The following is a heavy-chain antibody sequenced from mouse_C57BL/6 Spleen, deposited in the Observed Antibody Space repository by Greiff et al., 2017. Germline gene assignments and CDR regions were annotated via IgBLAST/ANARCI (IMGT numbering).Heavy chain of an antibody. D-gene: IGHD1-1*01. CDR2: ISSGGSYT. J-gene: IGHJ4*01. CDR3: ARQTTVRAMDY. Sequence: EVMLVESGGDLVKPGGSLKLSCAASGFTFSSYGMSWVRQTPDKRLEWVATISSGGSYTYYPDSVQGRFTISRDNAKNTLYLPMSSLKSEDTAMYYCARQTTVRAMDYWGQGTSVTVSS. CDR1: GFTFSSYG. V-gene: IGHV5-6*01.